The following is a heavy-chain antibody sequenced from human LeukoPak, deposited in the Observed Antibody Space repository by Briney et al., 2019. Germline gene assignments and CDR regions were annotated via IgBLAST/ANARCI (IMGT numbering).Heavy chain of an antibody. V-gene: IGHV3-30*18. CDR2: LSYDGNNK. D-gene: IGHD3-16*02. Sequence: TGGSLRLSCAASGFTFSSYGIHWVRQAPGKGLEWVAVLSYDGNNKYYADSVKGRFTISRDTSKNTVYMQMNRLKAEDTAVYYCAKGISLDPFAYWGQGTLVTVSS. CDR1: GFTFSSYG. CDR3: AKGISLDPFAY. J-gene: IGHJ4*02.